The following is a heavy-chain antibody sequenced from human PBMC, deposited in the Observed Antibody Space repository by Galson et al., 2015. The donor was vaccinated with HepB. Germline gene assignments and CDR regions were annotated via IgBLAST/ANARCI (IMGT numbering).Heavy chain of an antibody. D-gene: IGHD2-15*01. J-gene: IGHJ6*02. CDR2: IITMFGTA. Sequence: SVKVSCKASGGTFSSYAISWVRQAPGEGLEWMGGIITMFGTANYAQKFHFRITITADEAASTAFMELSGLRSEDTAVYYCARTSCSGGSCYGMDVWGQGTTVTVSS. CDR1: GGTFSSYA. CDR3: ARTSCSGGSCYGMDV. V-gene: IGHV1-69*13.